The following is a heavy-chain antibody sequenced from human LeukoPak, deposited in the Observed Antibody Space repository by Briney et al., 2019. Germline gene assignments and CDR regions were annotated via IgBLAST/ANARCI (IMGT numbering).Heavy chain of an antibody. V-gene: IGHV3-7*03. CDR2: IKQDGSEK. D-gene: IGHD5-12*01. Sequence: GGSLRLSCAASGFTFSSYWMSWVRQAPGKGLEWVANIKQDGSEKYYVDSVKGRFTISRDNAKNPLYLQMNSLRAEDTAVYYCASGGGYSDYVGYWGQGTLVTVSS. CDR3: ASGGGYSDYVGY. CDR1: GFTFSSYW. J-gene: IGHJ4*02.